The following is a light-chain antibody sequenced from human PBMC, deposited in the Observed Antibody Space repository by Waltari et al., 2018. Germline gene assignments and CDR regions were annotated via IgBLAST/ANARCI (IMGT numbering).Light chain of an antibody. CDR1: SSDVGGYDY. Sequence: QSALTQPPSASGSPGQSVTISCTGTSSDVGGYDYVSWYQQHPGKAPKLIIFAVNKWPSGVLDRFSGSKSGNTASLTIYGLQPEDEADYYCSSYAGSNNFVVFGGGTKLTVL. V-gene: IGLV2-8*01. CDR3: SSYAGSNNFVV. J-gene: IGLJ2*01. CDR2: AVN.